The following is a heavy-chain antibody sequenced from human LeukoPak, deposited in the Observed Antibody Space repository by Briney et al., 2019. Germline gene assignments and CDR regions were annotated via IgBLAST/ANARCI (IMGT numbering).Heavy chain of an antibody. V-gene: IGHV3-23*01. CDR2: ISGSGGST. D-gene: IGHD1-26*01. CDR1: GFTFSSYD. J-gene: IGHJ4*02. CDR3: AKDAYSGTYCDY. Sequence: GGSLRLSCAASGFTFSSYDMSWVRQAPGKGLEWVSAISGSGGSTYSGDSVKGRFTISRDNSKNTLYLHMNSLRAEDTAVYYCAKDAYSGTYCDYWGQGTLVTVSS.